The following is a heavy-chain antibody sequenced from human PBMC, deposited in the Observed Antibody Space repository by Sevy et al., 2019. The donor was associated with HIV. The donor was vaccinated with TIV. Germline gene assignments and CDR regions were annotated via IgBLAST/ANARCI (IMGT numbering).Heavy chain of an antibody. J-gene: IGHJ4*02. CDR1: GFTFSSYA. CDR3: ARDPTVTTVRYFDY. Sequence: RGCLRLSCAASGFTFSSYAMHWVRQAPGKGLEWVAVISYDGSNKYYADSVKGRFTISRDNSKNTLYLQMNSLRAEDTAVYYCARDPTVTTVRYFDYWGQGTLVTVSS. CDR2: ISYDGSNK. D-gene: IGHD4-17*01. V-gene: IGHV3-30-3*01.